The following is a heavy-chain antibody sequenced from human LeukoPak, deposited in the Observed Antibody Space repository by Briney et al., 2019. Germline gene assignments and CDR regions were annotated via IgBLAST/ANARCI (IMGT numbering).Heavy chain of an antibody. Sequence: GGSLRLSCAASGFTFSSYWMSWVRQAPGKGLEWVANIKQDGSEKYYVDSVKGRFTISRDNAKNSLYLQMNSLRAEDTAVYYCAKSLGAATVDYWGQGTLVTVSS. CDR2: IKQDGSEK. CDR1: GFTFSSYW. CDR3: AKSLGAATVDY. V-gene: IGHV3-7*01. D-gene: IGHD6-25*01. J-gene: IGHJ4*02.